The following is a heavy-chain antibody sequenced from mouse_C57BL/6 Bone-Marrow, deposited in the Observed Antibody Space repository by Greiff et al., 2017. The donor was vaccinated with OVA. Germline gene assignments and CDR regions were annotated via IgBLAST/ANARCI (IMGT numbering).Heavy chain of an antibody. D-gene: IGHD2-4*01. V-gene: IGHV1-81*01. J-gene: IGHJ2*01. CDR3: ARQNYDYDRTYFDY. CDR2: IYPRSGNT. Sequence: QVQLKQSGAELARPGASVKLSCKASGYTFTSYGISWVKQSTGQGLEWIGEIYPRSGNTYYNEKFKGKATLTADKSSSTAYMELRSLTSEDSAVYFCARQNYDYDRTYFDYWGQGTTLTVSS. CDR1: GYTFTSYG.